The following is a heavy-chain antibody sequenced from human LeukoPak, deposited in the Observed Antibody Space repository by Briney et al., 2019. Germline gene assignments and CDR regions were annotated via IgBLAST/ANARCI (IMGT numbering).Heavy chain of an antibody. J-gene: IGHJ6*02. CDR1: GFTFSSHS. CDR2: ISSSSSYI. Sequence: PGGSLRLSCAASGFTFSSHSMNWVRQAPGKGLEWVSSISSSSSYIYYADSVKGRFTISRDNAKNSLYLQMNSLRAEDTAVYYCARVLGYSYGTLIYYGMDVWGQGTTVTVSS. D-gene: IGHD5-18*01. CDR3: ARVLGYSYGTLIYYGMDV. V-gene: IGHV3-21*01.